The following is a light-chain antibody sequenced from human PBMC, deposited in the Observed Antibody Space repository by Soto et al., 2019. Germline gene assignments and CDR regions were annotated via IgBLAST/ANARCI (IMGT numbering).Light chain of an antibody. CDR2: GVS. J-gene: IGLJ3*02. CDR3: SSYTISNARL. CDR1: GSDIGRYNY. V-gene: IGLV2-14*01. Sequence: QSVLTQPASVSGSPGQSITISCTGTGSDIGRYNYVSWYQHHPGKVPKLIIYGVSNRPSGVSSRFSGSKSGNTASLTISGLQADDEADYYCSSYTISNARLFGGGTKLTVL.